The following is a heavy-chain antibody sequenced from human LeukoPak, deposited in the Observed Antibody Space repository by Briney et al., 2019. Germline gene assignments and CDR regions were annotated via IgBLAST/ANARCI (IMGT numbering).Heavy chain of an antibody. J-gene: IGHJ5*02. CDR3: ARCVRGHWFDP. V-gene: IGHV4-61*01. D-gene: IGHD3-16*01. CDR2: IYYSGST. Sequence: PSETLSLICSVSGGSVSSGSYYWSWIRQPPGKGLEWIGYIYYSGSTDYNPSLKSRVTISVDPSKTQFSLKLNSVTPADTAVYYCARCVRGHWFDPWGQGTLVTVSS. CDR1: GGSVSSGSYY.